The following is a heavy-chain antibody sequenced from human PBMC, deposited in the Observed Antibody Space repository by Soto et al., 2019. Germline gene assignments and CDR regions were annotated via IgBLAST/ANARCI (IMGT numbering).Heavy chain of an antibody. CDR1: GFSLTTSGVG. J-gene: IGHJ5*02. CDR3: AQRPGRGNLFDP. CDR2: IFWDDDK. V-gene: IGHV2-5*02. Sequence: SGPTLVNPTQTLTLTCTFSGFSLTTSGVGVAWIRQPPGKALEWLAVIFWDDDKRYSPSLNSRLTITKDTSKNQVVLTMTNMDPVDTATYYCAQRPGRGNLFDPWGQGTLVTVSS. D-gene: IGHD3-10*01.